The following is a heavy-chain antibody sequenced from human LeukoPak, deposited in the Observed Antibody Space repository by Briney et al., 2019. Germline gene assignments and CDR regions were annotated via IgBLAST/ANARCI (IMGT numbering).Heavy chain of an antibody. J-gene: IGHJ5*02. CDR1: GFTVSSNY. CDR3: AKDQGSSWFPVGLGWFDP. Sequence: GGSLRLSCAASGFTVSSNYMSWVRQAPGKGLEWVSVIYSGGSTYYADSVKGRFTISRDNSKNTLYLQMNSLRAEDTAVYYCAKDQGSSWFPVGLGWFDPWGQGTLVTVSS. V-gene: IGHV3-66*01. D-gene: IGHD6-13*01. CDR2: IYSGGST.